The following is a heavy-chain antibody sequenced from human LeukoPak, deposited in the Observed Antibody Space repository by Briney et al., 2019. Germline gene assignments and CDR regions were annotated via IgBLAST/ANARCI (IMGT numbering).Heavy chain of an antibody. V-gene: IGHV1-2*02. CDR3: ARPRAAIIATFHLDAFDI. CDR2: INPNSGVR. J-gene: IGHJ3*02. Sequence: GSVKVSCKGSGYTFTGYYIHGVRQAPGQGLECMGWINPNSGVRHYAQKFQGRVTMTRDTYISTAYMELSRLRSDDTAVYFCARPRAAIIATFHLDAFDIWGQGTMVTVSS. D-gene: IGHD3-16*02. CDR1: GYTFTGYY.